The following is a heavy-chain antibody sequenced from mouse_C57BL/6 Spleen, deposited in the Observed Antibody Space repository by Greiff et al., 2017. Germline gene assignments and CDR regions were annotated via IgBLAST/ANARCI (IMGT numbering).Heavy chain of an antibody. Sequence: QVQLQQPGAELVKPGASVKLSCKASGYTFTSYWMQWVKQRPGQGLEWIGEIDPSDSYTNYNQTFKGKATLTVDTSTSTAYMQLSSLTSEDSAVYYCASRGAYDGYYPAWFAYWGQGTLVTVSA. D-gene: IGHD2-3*01. V-gene: IGHV1-50*01. CDR2: IDPSDSYT. CDR3: ASRGAYDGYYPAWFAY. CDR1: GYTFTSYW. J-gene: IGHJ3*01.